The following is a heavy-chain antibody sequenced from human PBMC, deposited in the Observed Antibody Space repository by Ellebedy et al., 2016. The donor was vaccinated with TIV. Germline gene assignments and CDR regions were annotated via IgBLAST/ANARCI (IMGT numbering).Heavy chain of an antibody. V-gene: IGHV4-39*01. Sequence: MPSETLSLTCTVSGGPTSNNNYSWGWSRQPPGKGLEWTCSIYDSGNTYYNPSLKSRVAISVERSKNQFSLKVYSVTAADTAIYYGARNSRYTSGWYEAWYYYDNMDVWGQGTTVTVSS. CDR3: ARNSRYTSGWYEAWYYYDNMDV. CDR1: GGPTSNNNYS. D-gene: IGHD6-19*01. J-gene: IGHJ6*02. CDR2: IYDSGNT.